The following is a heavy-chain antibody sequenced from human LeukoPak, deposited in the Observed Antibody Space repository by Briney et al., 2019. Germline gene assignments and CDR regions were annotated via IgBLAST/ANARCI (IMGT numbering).Heavy chain of an antibody. V-gene: IGHV4-4*07. CDR1: GGSISSYY. CDR3: ARVSPHIVVVVAATRGDYFDY. J-gene: IGHJ4*02. Sequence: SETLSLTCTVSGGSISSYYWSWIRQPAGKGLEWIGRIYTSGSTNYNPSLKSRVTMSVDTSKIQFSLKLSSVTAADTAVYYCARVSPHIVVVVAATRGDYFDYWGQGTLVTVSS. D-gene: IGHD2-15*01. CDR2: IYTSGST.